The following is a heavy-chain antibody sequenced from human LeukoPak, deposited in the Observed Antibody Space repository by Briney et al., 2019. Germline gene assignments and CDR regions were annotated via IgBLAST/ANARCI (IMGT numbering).Heavy chain of an antibody. V-gene: IGHV3-23*01. CDR3: AKDQRSYTTGTTVDY. Sequence: QAGGSLRLSCAASGFTFSSYAMSWVRQAPGKGLEWVSAISGSGGSTYYADSVKGRFTISRDNSKNTLYLQMNSLRAEDTAVYYCAKDQRSYTTGTTVDYWGQGTLVTVSS. D-gene: IGHD1-1*01. J-gene: IGHJ4*02. CDR1: GFTFSSYA. CDR2: ISGSGGST.